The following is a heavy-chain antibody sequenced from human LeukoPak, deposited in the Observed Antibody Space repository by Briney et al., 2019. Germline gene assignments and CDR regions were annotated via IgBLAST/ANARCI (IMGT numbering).Heavy chain of an antibody. D-gene: IGHD3-10*01. J-gene: IGHJ4*02. Sequence: ASVKVSCKASGYTFTSYGISWVRQAPGQGLEWMGWISAYNGNTNYAQKLQGRVTMTTDTSTSTAYMELRSLRSDDTAVYYCARGRRGQGRSSFNYWGQGTLVTVSS. V-gene: IGHV1-18*01. CDR1: GYTFTSYG. CDR2: ISAYNGNT. CDR3: ARGRRGQGRSSFNY.